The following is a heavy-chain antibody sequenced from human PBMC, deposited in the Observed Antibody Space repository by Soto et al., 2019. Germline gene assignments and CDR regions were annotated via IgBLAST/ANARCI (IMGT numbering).Heavy chain of an antibody. D-gene: IGHD6-19*01. V-gene: IGHV1-3*05. J-gene: IGHJ2*01. CDR1: GYTFTSYA. CDR3: ARGVGGQWLANRSGGYFDL. Sequence: QVQLVQSGAEEKKPGASVKVSCKASGYTFTSYAMHWVRQAPGQRLEWMGWINAGNGNTKYSQKFQGRVTITRDTSASTPYMELSSLRSEDTAVYYCARGVGGQWLANRSGGYFDLWGRGTLVTLSS. CDR2: INAGNGNT.